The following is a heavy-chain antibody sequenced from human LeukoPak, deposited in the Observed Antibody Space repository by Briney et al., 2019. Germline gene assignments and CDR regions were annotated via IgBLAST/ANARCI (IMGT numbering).Heavy chain of an antibody. CDR3: ARGGGAPDY. D-gene: IGHD3-16*01. CDR1: GFTFCCYA. V-gene: IGHV3-23*01. Sequence: QTGGCLRLSCAASGFTFCCYAMSWVRQAPGKGLEWVSAISGSGGSTYYADSVKGRFTISRDKSKNTLYLQMNSLKAEDPAVYYGARGGGAPDYWGQGTLVTVSS. J-gene: IGHJ4*02. CDR2: ISGSGGST.